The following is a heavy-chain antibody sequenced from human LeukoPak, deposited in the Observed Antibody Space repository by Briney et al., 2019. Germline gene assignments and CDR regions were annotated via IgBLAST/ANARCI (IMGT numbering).Heavy chain of an antibody. CDR1: GFAFSSYA. Sequence: GGSLRLSCAASGFAFSSYAMSWVRQPPGKGLEWVSALSGSGGSTYYADSVKGRFTISRDNSKNTLYLQMNSLRAEDTAVYYCAKGGDAYSSGWYRTDYWGQGTLVTVSS. CDR3: AKGGDAYSSGWYRTDY. D-gene: IGHD6-19*01. J-gene: IGHJ4*02. V-gene: IGHV3-23*01. CDR2: LSGSGGST.